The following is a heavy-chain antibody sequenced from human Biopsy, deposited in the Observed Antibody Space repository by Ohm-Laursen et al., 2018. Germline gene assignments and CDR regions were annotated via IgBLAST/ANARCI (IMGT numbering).Heavy chain of an antibody. CDR1: GVSITAYY. CDR2: IHHSGST. J-gene: IGHJ3*01. Sequence: SDTLSLTCTVSGVSITAYYWSWIRQPPGKGLECIGNIHHSGSTNYNPSLKSRLTISVDTSKNQFSLKLSSVTATDTAVYYCARRLPLRGYAFDVWGQGTVVTVS. V-gene: IGHV4-59*08. D-gene: IGHD3-10*01. CDR3: ARRLPLRGYAFDV.